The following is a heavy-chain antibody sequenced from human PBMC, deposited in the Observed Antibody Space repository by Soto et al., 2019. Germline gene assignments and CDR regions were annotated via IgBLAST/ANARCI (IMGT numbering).Heavy chain of an antibody. V-gene: IGHV2-5*05. CDR3: AYKPGGRYNWFDP. J-gene: IGHJ5*02. CDR1: GFSLSTGGVG. Sequence: QITFKESGPALVKPTQTLTLTCTFSGFSLSTGGVGVGWVRQPPGKALEWLAIIYWDDDKRYGPSLKSRLTTTKGTYKNQVVLTMTNMDLVDTATYYCAYKPGGRYNWFDPWGQGTLVTVSS. CDR2: IYWDDDK.